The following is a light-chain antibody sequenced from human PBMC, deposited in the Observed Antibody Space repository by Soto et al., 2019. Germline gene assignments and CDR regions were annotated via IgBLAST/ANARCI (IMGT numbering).Light chain of an antibody. CDR3: HQHNNWPLT. Sequence: EIVMTQSPATLSVSPGERATLSCRASQSVSSNLAWYQQKPGQAPRLLIFGGSTRATGIPARFTGSGSGTEFTLTISSLQSEVFAVYYCHQHNNWPLTFGGGTKVEIK. CDR1: QSVSSN. J-gene: IGKJ4*01. V-gene: IGKV3-15*01. CDR2: GGS.